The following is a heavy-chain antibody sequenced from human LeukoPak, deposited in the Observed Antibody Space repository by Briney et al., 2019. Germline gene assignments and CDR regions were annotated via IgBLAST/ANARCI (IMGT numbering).Heavy chain of an antibody. V-gene: IGHV3-21*01. Sequence: GGSLRLSCAASGFTFSNYAMSWVRQAPGKGLEWVSSVSSSSSYIYYSDSVKGRFTISRDNAKNSLFLQMNSLRAEDTAVYFCVRDRGGGNWLDYWGQGTLVTVSS. CDR2: VSSSSSYI. J-gene: IGHJ4*02. CDR1: GFTFSNYA. CDR3: VRDRGGGNWLDY. D-gene: IGHD1-20*01.